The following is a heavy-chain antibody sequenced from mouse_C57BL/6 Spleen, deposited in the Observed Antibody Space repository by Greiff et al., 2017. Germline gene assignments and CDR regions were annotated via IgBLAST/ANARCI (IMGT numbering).Heavy chain of an antibody. CDR1: GFTFSDYG. CDR3: ASYDYDYAMDY. J-gene: IGHJ4*01. CDR2: ISRGSSTT. D-gene: IGHD2-4*01. Sequence: VQLKESGGGLVKPGGSLKLSCAASGFTFSDYGMHWVRQAPEKGLEWVAYISRGSSTTNYAETVKGRFTIPGANAKKPRFLQMTCQRSDDTAMYYCASYDYDYAMDYWGQGTSVTVSS. V-gene: IGHV5-17*01.